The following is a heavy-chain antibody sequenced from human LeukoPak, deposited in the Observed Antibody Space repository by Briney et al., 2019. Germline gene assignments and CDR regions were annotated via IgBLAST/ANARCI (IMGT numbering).Heavy chain of an antibody. CDR3: ARLSTVITIGSGTFDI. CDR2: INPSGGST. Sequence: ASVKVSCKASGYTFTSYYMHWVRQAPGQGLEWMGIINPSGGSTSYAQKFQGRVTMTRDTSTSTVYMELSSLRSEDTAMYYCARLSTVITIGSGTFDIWGQGTMVTVSS. CDR1: GYTFTSYY. J-gene: IGHJ3*02. D-gene: IGHD4-17*01. V-gene: IGHV1-46*01.